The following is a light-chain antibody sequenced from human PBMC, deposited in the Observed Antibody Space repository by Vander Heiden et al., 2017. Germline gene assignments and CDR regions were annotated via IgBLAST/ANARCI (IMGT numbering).Light chain of an antibody. CDR2: GAS. Sequence: DIQMTQSPSSLSASVGDRVTITCRASQGISNYLVWYQQKPGKVPKLLIYGASTLQSGVPSRFSGSGSGTDFTLTISSLQPEDVATYYCQKDNSVPRTFGPGTTVDLK. V-gene: IGKV1-27*01. CDR1: QGISNY. J-gene: IGKJ3*01. CDR3: QKDNSVPRT.